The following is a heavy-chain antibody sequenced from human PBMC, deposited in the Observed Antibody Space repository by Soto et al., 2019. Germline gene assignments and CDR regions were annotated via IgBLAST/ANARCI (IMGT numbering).Heavy chain of an antibody. Sequence: QITLKESGPTLVKPTQTLTLTCTFSGFSLSTNGVGVGWIRQPPGKALEWLALIYWDDDKRYSPSLKSRLTIPKDTSNNRAVLTMTNMDPVDTATYYCAHSPRITMYDYWGQGTLVTVSS. V-gene: IGHV2-5*02. CDR2: IYWDDDK. J-gene: IGHJ4*02. D-gene: IGHD3-10*02. CDR1: GFSLSTNGVG. CDR3: AHSPRITMYDY.